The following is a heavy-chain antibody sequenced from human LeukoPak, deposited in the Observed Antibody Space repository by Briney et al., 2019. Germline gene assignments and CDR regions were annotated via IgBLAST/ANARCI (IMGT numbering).Heavy chain of an antibody. J-gene: IGHJ5*02. D-gene: IGHD3-3*01. CDR1: GYTFTSYG. V-gene: IGHV1-18*01. Sequence: ASVKVSCKASGYTFTSYGISWVRQAPGQGLEWMGWISAYNGNTNNAQKLQGRVTMTTDTSTSTAYMKLRSLRSDDTAVYYCARDLSELRFLEWLSHDNWFDPWGQGTLVTVSS. CDR2: ISAYNGNT. CDR3: ARDLSELRFLEWLSHDNWFDP.